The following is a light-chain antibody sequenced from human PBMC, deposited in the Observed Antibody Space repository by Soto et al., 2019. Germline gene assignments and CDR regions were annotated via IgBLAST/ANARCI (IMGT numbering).Light chain of an antibody. CDR3: QQYDKRPPVT. Sequence: EIVMTQSPATLSVSPGEGATLSCRASQSVSSSVAWYQHIPGQAPRLLIYAASTRATGVPARFSGSGSGTEFTLTISSLQPEDFAVYDCQQYDKRPPVTFGGGTKVEIK. V-gene: IGKV3D-15*01. CDR1: QSVSSS. CDR2: AAS. J-gene: IGKJ4*01.